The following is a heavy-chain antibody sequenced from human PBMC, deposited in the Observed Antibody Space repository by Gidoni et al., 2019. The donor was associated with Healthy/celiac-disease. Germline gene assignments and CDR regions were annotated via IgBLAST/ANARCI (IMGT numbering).Heavy chain of an antibody. CDR3: AKDPVMITFGGVEHDAFDI. CDR2: ISGSGGST. V-gene: IGHV3-23*01. CDR1: GFTFSSYA. Sequence: EVQLLESGGGLVQPGGSLRLSCAASGFTFSSYAISWVRQAPGKGLEWVSAISGSGGSTYYADSVKGRFTISRDNSKNTLYLQMNSLRAEDTAVYYCAKDPVMITFGGVEHDAFDIWGQGTMVTVSS. D-gene: IGHD3-16*01. J-gene: IGHJ3*02.